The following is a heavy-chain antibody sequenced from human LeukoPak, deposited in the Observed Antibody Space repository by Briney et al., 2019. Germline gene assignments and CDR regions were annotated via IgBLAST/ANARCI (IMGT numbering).Heavy chain of an antibody. CDR1: GGPISSYY. D-gene: IGHD5-18*01. V-gene: IGHV4-59*12. Sequence: SETLSLTCTVSGGPISSYYWSWIRQPPGKGLEWIGYIYYSGSTNYNPSLKSRVTISVDTSKNQFSLKLSSVTAADTAVYYCARVTAMVSYYFDYWGQGTLVTVSS. CDR2: IYYSGST. J-gene: IGHJ4*02. CDR3: ARVTAMVSYYFDY.